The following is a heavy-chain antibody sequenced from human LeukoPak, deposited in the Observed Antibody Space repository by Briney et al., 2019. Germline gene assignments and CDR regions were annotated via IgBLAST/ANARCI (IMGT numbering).Heavy chain of an antibody. D-gene: IGHD3-22*01. Sequence: SETLSLTCTVSGASISSYYWSWIRQPPGKGLEWIGDIYYSGSIEYNPSLKSRVTMSVDTSKNQFSLKLSSVTAVDTAIYYCARENPSGYYNRPIDYWGQGTLVTVSS. CDR2: IYYSGSI. CDR3: ARENPSGYYNRPIDY. J-gene: IGHJ4*02. V-gene: IGHV4-59*01. CDR1: GASISSYY.